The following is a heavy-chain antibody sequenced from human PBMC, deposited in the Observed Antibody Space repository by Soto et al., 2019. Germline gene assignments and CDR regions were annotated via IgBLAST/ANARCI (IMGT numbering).Heavy chain of an antibody. Sequence: SETLSLTCAVYGGSFSGYYWSWIRQPPGKVLEWIGEINHSGSTNYNPSLKSRVIISVDTSKNQSSLKLSSVTAADAAVYYCGRGPPIVTTTGFYYYYYDMDVWGQGTTVTVSS. V-gene: IGHV4-34*01. CDR1: GGSFSGYY. D-gene: IGHD4-17*01. J-gene: IGHJ6*02. CDR2: INHSGST. CDR3: GRGPPIVTTTGFYYYYYDMDV.